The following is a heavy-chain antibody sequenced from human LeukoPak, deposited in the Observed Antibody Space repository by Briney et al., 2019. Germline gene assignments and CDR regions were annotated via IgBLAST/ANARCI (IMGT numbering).Heavy chain of an antibody. Sequence: PGGSLRLSCAASGFTFSSYAMHWVRQAPGKGREYVSAISSNGGSTYYANSVKGRFTISRDNSKNTLYLQMGSLRAEDMAVYYCARDTTKHTYYDFWSGYGDYYYGMDVWGQGTTVTVSS. V-gene: IGHV3-64*01. D-gene: IGHD3-3*01. CDR2: ISSNGGST. J-gene: IGHJ6*02. CDR1: GFTFSSYA. CDR3: ARDTTKHTYYDFWSGYGDYYYGMDV.